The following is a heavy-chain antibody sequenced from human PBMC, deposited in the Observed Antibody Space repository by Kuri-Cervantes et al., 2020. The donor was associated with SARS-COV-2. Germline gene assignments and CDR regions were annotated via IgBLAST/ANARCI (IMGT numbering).Heavy chain of an antibody. CDR1: GFTFSSYA. CDR3: AKAGENYYYYYMDV. J-gene: IGHJ6*03. CDR2: ISSNGGST. D-gene: IGHD3-16*01. Sequence: GESLKISCAASGFTFSSYAMHWVRQAPGKGLEYVSAISSNGGSTYYADSVKGRFTISRDNSKNTLYLQMGSLRAEDMAVYYCAKAGENYYYYYMDVWGKGTTVTVSS. V-gene: IGHV3-64*02.